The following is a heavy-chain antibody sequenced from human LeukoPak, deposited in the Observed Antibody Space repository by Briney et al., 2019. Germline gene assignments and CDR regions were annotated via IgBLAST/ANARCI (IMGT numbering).Heavy chain of an antibody. CDR3: ARSIVLMVYAMGAFDI. V-gene: IGHV4-34*01. D-gene: IGHD2-8*01. CDR1: GESFSGYY. Sequence: SETLSLTCAVYGESFSGYYWSWIRQSPGKGLEWIGEIDHSGSTNYNPSLKSRVTISVDTSKNQFSLKLSSVTAADTAVYYCARSIVLMVYAMGAFDIWGQGTMVTVSS. CDR2: IDHSGST. J-gene: IGHJ3*02.